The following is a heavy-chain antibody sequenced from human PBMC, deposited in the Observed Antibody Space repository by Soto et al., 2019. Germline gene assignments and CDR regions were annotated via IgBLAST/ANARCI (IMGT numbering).Heavy chain of an antibody. J-gene: IGHJ6*02. CDR2: IWYDGSNK. V-gene: IGHV3-33*01. CDR1: GFTFSSYG. CDR3: ARDTDPTFEDGMDV. D-gene: IGHD3-16*01. Sequence: PXESLRLSFAASGFTFSSYGMHWVRQAPGKGLEWVAVIWYDGSNKYYADSVKGRFTISRDNSKNTLYLQMNSLRAEDTAVYYCARDTDPTFEDGMDVWGQGTTVTVSS.